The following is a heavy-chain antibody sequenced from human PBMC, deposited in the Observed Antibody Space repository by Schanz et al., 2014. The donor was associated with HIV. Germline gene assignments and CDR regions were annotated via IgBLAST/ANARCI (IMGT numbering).Heavy chain of an antibody. CDR1: GFSFSDFA. V-gene: IGHV3-30*18. CDR3: AKGPTFGVLTPAD. Sequence: QGQLVESGGGVVQPGRSLRLSCAASGFSFSDFALHWVRQAPGRGLEWLAVTSSDGSGKFYVDSVKGRFTISRDNSKSILYLQMSSLRREDTAVYYCAKGPTFGVLTPADWGQGTLVTVSS. D-gene: IGHD3-3*01. J-gene: IGHJ4*02. CDR2: TSSDGSGK.